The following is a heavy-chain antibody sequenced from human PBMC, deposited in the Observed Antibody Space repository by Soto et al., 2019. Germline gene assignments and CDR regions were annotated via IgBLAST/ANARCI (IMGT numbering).Heavy chain of an antibody. Sequence: GGSLRLSCAASGFTFSSYAMSWVRQAPGKGLEWVSAISGSGGSTYYADSVKGRFTISRDNSKNTLYLQMNSLRAEDTAVYYCAKDLLGRNDYYGSETSDYWGQGTLVTVSS. CDR3: AKDLLGRNDYYGSETSDY. V-gene: IGHV3-23*01. J-gene: IGHJ4*02. CDR2: ISGSGGST. CDR1: GFTFSSYA. D-gene: IGHD3-10*01.